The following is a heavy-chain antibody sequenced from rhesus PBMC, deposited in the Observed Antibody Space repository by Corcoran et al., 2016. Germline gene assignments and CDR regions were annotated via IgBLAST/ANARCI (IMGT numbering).Heavy chain of an antibody. CDR2: INGNRGST. CDR1: GGSFSSYW. J-gene: IGHJ4*01. D-gene: IGHD3-28*01. V-gene: IGHV4-80*01. Sequence: QVQLQESGPGLVKPSETLSLTCAVSGGSFSSYWWSWIRPPPGKGLEWIGEINGNRGSTNYNPSLKSRVTISKDASKNQFSLKLSSVTAADTAVYYWARPNYDSGYYTPYFDYWGQGVLVTVSS. CDR3: ARPNYDSGYYTPYFDY.